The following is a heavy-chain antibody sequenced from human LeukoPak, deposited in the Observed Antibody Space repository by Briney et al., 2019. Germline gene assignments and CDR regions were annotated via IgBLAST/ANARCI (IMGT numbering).Heavy chain of an antibody. CDR1: GGSIRSGDYY. J-gene: IGHJ3*02. Sequence: SETLSLTXTVSGGSIRSGDYYWSWIRQPPGKGLEWIGYIYYSGSTYYNPSLKSRVTISVDTSKNQFSLKLSSVTAADTAVYYCARVYWNYAFDIWGQGTMVTVSS. V-gene: IGHV4-30-4*08. D-gene: IGHD1-7*01. CDR3: ARVYWNYAFDI. CDR2: IYYSGST.